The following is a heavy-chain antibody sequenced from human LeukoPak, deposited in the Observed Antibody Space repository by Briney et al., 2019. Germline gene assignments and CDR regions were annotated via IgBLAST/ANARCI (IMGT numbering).Heavy chain of an antibody. J-gene: IGHJ6*03. CDR1: GGTFSSYA. V-gene: IGHV1-69*13. CDR2: IIPIFGTA. D-gene: IGHD5-18*01. CDR3: ARDAGYSYNYYYYMDV. Sequence: SVKVSCKASGGTFSSYAISWVRQAPGQGLEWMGGIIPIFGTANYAQKFQGRVTITADESTSTAYMELSSLRSEDTAVSSCARDAGYSYNYYYYMDVWGKGTTVTVSS.